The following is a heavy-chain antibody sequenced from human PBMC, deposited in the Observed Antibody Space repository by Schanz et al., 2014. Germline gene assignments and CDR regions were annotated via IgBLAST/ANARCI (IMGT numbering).Heavy chain of an antibody. CDR2: IHSSGNT. CDR3: ARDSQAAGSSSSDY. J-gene: IGHJ4*02. CDR1: GRSIIGFF. V-gene: IGHV4-4*07. D-gene: IGHD6-6*01. Sequence: QVQLQESGPGLVKPSETLSLTCTVSGRSIIGFFWSWVRQPAGKGLEWIGRIHSSGNTNYNPSLKGRVSMSLDTSKPQFSLRLSSVTAADTAVYYCARDSQAAGSSSSDYWGQGTLVSVSS.